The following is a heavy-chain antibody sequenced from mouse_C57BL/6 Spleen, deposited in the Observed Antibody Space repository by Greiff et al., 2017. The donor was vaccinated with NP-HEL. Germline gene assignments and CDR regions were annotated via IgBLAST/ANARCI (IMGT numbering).Heavy chain of an antibody. D-gene: IGHD1-1*01. Sequence: EVHLVESGGDLVKPGGSLKLSCAASGFTFSSYGMSWVRQTPDKRLEWVATISSGGSYTYYPDSVKGRFTISRDNAKNTLYLQMSSLKSEDTAMYYCARHNYGSSDYAMDYWGQGTSVTVSS. V-gene: IGHV5-6*01. J-gene: IGHJ4*01. CDR2: ISSGGSYT. CDR3: ARHNYGSSDYAMDY. CDR1: GFTFSSYG.